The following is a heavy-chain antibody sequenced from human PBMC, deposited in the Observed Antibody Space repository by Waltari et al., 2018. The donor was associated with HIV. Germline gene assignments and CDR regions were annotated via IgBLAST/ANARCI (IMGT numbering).Heavy chain of an antibody. Sequence: QVQLVESGGGVAQPGMSLRLSCVASGLSFSSLALHWVRQAPGKGLEWVALIWYDGSQKYYADSVKGRFTISRDNSQNTLYLQVDSLRVEDTATYYCSRAGTAAGKSNYYYGTDVWGQGTTVTVSS. V-gene: IGHV3-33*01. CDR2: IWYDGSQK. CDR1: GLSFSSLA. J-gene: IGHJ6*02. CDR3: SRAGTAAGKSNYYYGTDV. D-gene: IGHD6-13*01.